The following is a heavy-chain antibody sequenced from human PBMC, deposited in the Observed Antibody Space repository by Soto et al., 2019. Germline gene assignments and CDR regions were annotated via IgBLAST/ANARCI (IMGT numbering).Heavy chain of an antibody. J-gene: IGHJ4*02. CDR3: AKPSDCTGGRCYLSFDY. CDR1: GFTFDDYA. V-gene: IGHV3-9*01. D-gene: IGHD2-15*01. Sequence: EVQLVESGGDLVQPGRSLRLSCTASGFTFDDYAMHWVRQVPGKGLEWVSGINWNSANIVYADSVKGRFTISRDNAKNSLYLQMNSMRPEDTDFYYCAKPSDCTGGRCYLSFDYWGQGTLVTVSS. CDR2: INWNSANI.